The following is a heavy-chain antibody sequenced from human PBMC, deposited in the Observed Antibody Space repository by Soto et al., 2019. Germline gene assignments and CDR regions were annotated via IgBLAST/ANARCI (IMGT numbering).Heavy chain of an antibody. D-gene: IGHD3-9*01. CDR2: IYYSGST. CDR3: ARAGFVLPGYLNWFDP. Sequence: QVQLQESGPGLVKPSQTLSLTCTVSGGSISSGGYYWSWIRQHPGKGLEWIGYIYYSGSTYYNPSLQGRVTTSVDTSKNQFPLKLSSVTAADTAVYYCARAGFVLPGYLNWFDPWGQGTLVTVSS. J-gene: IGHJ5*02. V-gene: IGHV4-31*03. CDR1: GGSISSGGYY.